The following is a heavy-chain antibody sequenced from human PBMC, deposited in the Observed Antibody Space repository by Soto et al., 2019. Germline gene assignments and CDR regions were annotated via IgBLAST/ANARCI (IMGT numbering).Heavy chain of an antibody. D-gene: IGHD2-15*01. V-gene: IGHV4-31*03. Sequence: PSETLSLTCTVSVGSISGGGYCWSWIRQHPGKGLEWIGYIYYSGSTYYNPSLKSRVTISVDTSKNQFSLKLSSVTAADTAVYYCARDGPHCSGGSCRTPNWFDPWGQGTLVTVSS. CDR3: ARDGPHCSGGSCRTPNWFDP. CDR2: IYYSGST. CDR1: VGSISGGGYC. J-gene: IGHJ5*02.